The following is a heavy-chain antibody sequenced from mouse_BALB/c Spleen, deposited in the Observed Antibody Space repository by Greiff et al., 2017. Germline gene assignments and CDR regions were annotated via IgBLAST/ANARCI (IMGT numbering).Heavy chain of an antibody. CDR2: IDPYYGGT. CDR3: ARSEGKGGYWYFDV. V-gene: IGHV1-39*01. J-gene: IGHJ1*01. CDR1: GYSFTGYN. Sequence: EVQRVESGPELEKPGASVKISCKASGYSFTGYNMNWVKQSNGKSLEWIGNIDPYYGGTSYNQKFKGKATLTVDKSSSTAYMQLKSLTSEDSAVYYCARSEGKGGYWYFDVWGAGTTVTVSS. D-gene: IGHD2-1*01.